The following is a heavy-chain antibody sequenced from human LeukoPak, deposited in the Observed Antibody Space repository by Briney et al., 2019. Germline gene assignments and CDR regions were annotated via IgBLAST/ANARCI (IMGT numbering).Heavy chain of an antibody. V-gene: IGHV3-30-3*01. CDR3: ARDFESRPPPFRSHETPYYDILTGYLDY. CDR2: ISYDGSNK. Sequence: PGRSLRLSCAASGFTFSSYAMHWVRQAPGKGLEWVAVISYDGSNKYYADSVKGRFTISRDNSKNTLYLQMNSLRAEDTAVYYCARDFESRPPPFRSHETPYYDILTGYLDYWGQGTLVTVSS. D-gene: IGHD3-9*01. CDR1: GFTFSSYA. J-gene: IGHJ4*02.